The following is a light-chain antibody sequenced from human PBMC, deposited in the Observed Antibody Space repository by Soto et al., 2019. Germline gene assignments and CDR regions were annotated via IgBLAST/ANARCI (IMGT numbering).Light chain of an antibody. J-gene: IGLJ2*01. CDR3: SSYTGSSAYVV. CDR1: SSDVGGYNY. V-gene: IGLV2-14*01. CDR2: DVS. Sequence: QSALTQPASVSGSPGQSITISCTGTSSDVGGYNYVSWYQQHPGKAPKLMIYDVSNRRSGVSNRFSGSKSGNTASLTISGLQAEDEADYYCSSYTGSSAYVVFGGGTKLTVL.